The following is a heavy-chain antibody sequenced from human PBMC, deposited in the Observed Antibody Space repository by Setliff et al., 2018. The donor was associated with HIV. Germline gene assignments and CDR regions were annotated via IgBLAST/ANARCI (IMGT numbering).Heavy chain of an antibody. J-gene: IGHJ5*02. CDR2: IYNSGAS. CDR1: GDSIISGSYY. CDR3: AREAPSEPTRYYNFWSGYPDWFDP. Sequence: SETLSLTCVVSGDSIISGSYYWGWIRQPPGKGLEWLGTIYNSGASHYNPSLKSRVIIFLDPSKNQFTLELRSVTAADTAIYYCAREAPSEPTRYYNFWSGYPDWFDPWGQGTLVTVSS. D-gene: IGHD3-3*01. V-gene: IGHV4-39*06.